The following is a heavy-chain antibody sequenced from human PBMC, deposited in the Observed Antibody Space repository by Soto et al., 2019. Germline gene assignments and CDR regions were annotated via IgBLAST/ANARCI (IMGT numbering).Heavy chain of an antibody. Sequence: QVQLQESGPGLVKASQTLSLTCTVSGGSITTGGHFWRWIRQHPGTGLGWIGYIYYSGTIHFNPSLKSRVSISVDTSKNQFSLKLSSVTAADTAMYYCARVVSGFYFGYWGQGTLVTVSS. J-gene: IGHJ4*02. V-gene: IGHV4-31*03. CDR2: IYYSGTI. CDR3: ARVVSGFYFGY. CDR1: GGSITTGGHF. D-gene: IGHD1-26*01.